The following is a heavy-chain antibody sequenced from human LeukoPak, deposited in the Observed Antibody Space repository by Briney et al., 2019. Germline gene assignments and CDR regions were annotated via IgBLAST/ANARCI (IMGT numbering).Heavy chain of an antibody. D-gene: IGHD3-16*02. CDR1: GYTFTGYY. CDR3: ARDPNYDYVWGSYRSDNSGHDY. V-gene: IGHV1-2*02. J-gene: IGHJ4*02. CDR2: INPNSGGT. Sequence: ASVKVSCKASGYTFTGYYMHWVRQAPGQGLEWMGWINPNSGGTNYAQKFQGRVTMTRDTSISTAYMELSRLRSDDTAVYYCARDPNYDYVWGSYRSDNSGHDYWGQGTLVTVSS.